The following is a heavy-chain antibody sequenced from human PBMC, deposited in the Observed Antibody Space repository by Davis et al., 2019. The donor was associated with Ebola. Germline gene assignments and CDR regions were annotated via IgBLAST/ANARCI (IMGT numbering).Heavy chain of an antibody. J-gene: IGHJ6*01. Sequence: KISCAASGFTFSSYAISWVRQAPGQGLEWMGRIIPILGIANYAQKFQGRVTITADKSTSTAYMELSSLHQGPIGLPPGTLLQEHLWG. CDR1: GFTFSSYA. V-gene: IGHV1-69*04. CDR2: IIPILGIA. CDR3: TLLQEHL.